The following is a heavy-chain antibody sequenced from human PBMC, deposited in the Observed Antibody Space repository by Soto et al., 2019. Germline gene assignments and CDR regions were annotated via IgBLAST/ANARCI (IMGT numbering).Heavy chain of an antibody. CDR1: GGSISSGGYS. V-gene: IGHV4-30-2*01. CDR2: IYHSGST. CDR3: ARVPGDFWGGYYSWFDP. Sequence: QLQLQESGSGLVKPSQTLSLTCAVSGGSISSGGYSWSWIRQPPGKGLEWIGNIYHSGSTYYNPSLKSRVTISEDGSKNQFSLKMSSVTAADTAVYYCARVPGDFWGGYYSWFDPWGQGTLVTVSS. J-gene: IGHJ5*02. D-gene: IGHD3-3*01.